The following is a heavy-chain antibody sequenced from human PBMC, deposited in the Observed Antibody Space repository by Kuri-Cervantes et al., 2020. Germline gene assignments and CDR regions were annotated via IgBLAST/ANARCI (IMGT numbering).Heavy chain of an antibody. D-gene: IGHD6-13*01. J-gene: IGHJ6*02. CDR2: IRSKAYGGTT. CDR3: TRDHSSSWKAYYYYGMDV. V-gene: IGHV3-49*03. Sequence: GGSLRLSCTASGFTFGDYAMSWFRQAPGKGLEWVGFIRSKAYGGTTEYAASVKGRFTISRDDSKSIAYPQMNSLKTEDTAVYYCTRDHSSSWKAYYYYGMDVWGQGTTVTVSS. CDR1: GFTFGDYA.